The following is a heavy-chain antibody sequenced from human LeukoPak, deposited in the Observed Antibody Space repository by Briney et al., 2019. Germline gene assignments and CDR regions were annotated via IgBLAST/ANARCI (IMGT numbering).Heavy chain of an antibody. J-gene: IGHJ4*02. CDR3: ARFHTSGYYRHFDF. CDR2: IYYSGST. D-gene: IGHD3-22*01. V-gene: IGHV4-31*03. Sequence: YPSQTLSLTCTVSGGSISTGGYYWRWIRQHPGKGLEWIAYIYYSGSTYYNPSLKSRVTISVDTSKNQFSLKLSSVTAANTAVYYCARFHTSGYYRHFDFWGQGTLVTVSS. CDR1: GGSISTGGYY.